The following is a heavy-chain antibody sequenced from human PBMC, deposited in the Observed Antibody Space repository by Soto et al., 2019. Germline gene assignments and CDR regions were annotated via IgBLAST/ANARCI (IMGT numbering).Heavy chain of an antibody. CDR3: AKAPIVVVPAAPDFDY. CDR2: MNPNSGNT. J-gene: IGHJ4*02. CDR1: VYTFTSYD. V-gene: IGHV1-8*01. D-gene: IGHD2-2*01. Sequence: GASVKVSCKASVYTFTSYDINWVRQATGQGLEWMGWMNPNSGNTGYAQKFQGRVTMTRNTSISTAYMELSSLRSEDTAVYYCAKAPIVVVPAAPDFDYWGQGTRVTVSS.